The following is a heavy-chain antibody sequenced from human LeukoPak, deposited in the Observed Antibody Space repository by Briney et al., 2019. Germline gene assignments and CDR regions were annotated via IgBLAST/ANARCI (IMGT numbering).Heavy chain of an antibody. CDR2: IYYSGST. D-gene: IGHD3-3*01. Sequence: SETLSLTCTVSGGSISSSSYYWGCIRQPPRKGLEWIGSIYYSGSTYYNPSLKSRITISVDTSKNQFSLKPSSVTAADTAVYYCAREGDDFAYYYMDVWGKGTTVTVSS. CDR3: AREGDDFAYYYMDV. V-gene: IGHV4-39*07. CDR1: GGSISSSSYY. J-gene: IGHJ6*03.